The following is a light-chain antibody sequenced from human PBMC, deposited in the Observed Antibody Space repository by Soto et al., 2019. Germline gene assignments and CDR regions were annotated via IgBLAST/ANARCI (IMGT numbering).Light chain of an antibody. CDR3: QQRNLGLT. Sequence: EIVLTQSPATLSLSPGGRATLSCRASQSVRNYLTWYQQKPGQPPRLLIYDASNRATGIPARFSGSGSRTDFTLTISSLEPDDFAVYYCQQRNLGLTFGGGTKVEIK. CDR1: QSVRNY. V-gene: IGKV3-11*01. J-gene: IGKJ4*01. CDR2: DAS.